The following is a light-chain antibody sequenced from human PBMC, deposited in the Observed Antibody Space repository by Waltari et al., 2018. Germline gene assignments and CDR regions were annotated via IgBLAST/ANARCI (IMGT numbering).Light chain of an antibody. Sequence: QSVLTQPPSASGTPGQRVTISCSGSDSNIGNHYVYWYQHVPGLAPKLLIYRNNHWPSGVPARFTGSKSGTSASLVISGLRSEDEADYYCAAWDDSLGGHVVFGGGTKVTVL. J-gene: IGLJ2*01. CDR2: RNN. V-gene: IGLV1-47*01. CDR3: AAWDDSLGGHVV. CDR1: DSNIGNHY.